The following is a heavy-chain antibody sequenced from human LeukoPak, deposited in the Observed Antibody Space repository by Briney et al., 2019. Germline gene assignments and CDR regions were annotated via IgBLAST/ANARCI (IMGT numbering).Heavy chain of an antibody. CDR3: AGDTYGTDY. V-gene: IGHV4-4*02. CDR1: GGSISSSNW. D-gene: IGHD5-18*01. Sequence: PSGTLSLTCAVSGGSISSSNWWSWVRQPPGKGLEWIGEIYHSGSTNYNPSLNSRVSISVETSKNQFSLRLTSVTAADTAVYYCAGDTYGTDYWGQGTLVTVSS. CDR2: IYHSGST. J-gene: IGHJ4*02.